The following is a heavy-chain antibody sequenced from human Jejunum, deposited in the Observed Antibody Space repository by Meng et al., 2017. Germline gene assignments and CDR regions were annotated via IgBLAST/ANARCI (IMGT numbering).Heavy chain of an antibody. CDR3: ARLFGLVGIDTFNL. D-gene: IGHD2-15*01. J-gene: IGHJ3*01. Sequence: GESLKISCKASGYSFTSFWIGWVRHKPGKGPEWMGSIYPADSDTRYSPSVQGQFTISADKSISTSYLQWNSLKAADSAMYYRARLFGLVGIDTFNLWGQGTMVTVSS. CDR1: GYSFTSFW. CDR2: IYPADSDT. V-gene: IGHV5-51*01.